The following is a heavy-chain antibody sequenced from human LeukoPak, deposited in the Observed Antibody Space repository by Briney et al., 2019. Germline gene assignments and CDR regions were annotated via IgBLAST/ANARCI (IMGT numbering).Heavy chain of an antibody. V-gene: IGHV4-59*01. Sequence: PSETLSLTCAVYGGSFRGYYWSWIRQPPGKGLEWVGYIYYSGSTTYNPSLKSRVTISVDRSKNQFSLKLSSVTAADTAVYYCARVVQFWKSYYFDYWGQGTLVTVSS. CDR2: IYYSGST. J-gene: IGHJ4*02. D-gene: IGHD3-3*01. CDR1: GGSFRGYY. CDR3: ARVVQFWKSYYFDY.